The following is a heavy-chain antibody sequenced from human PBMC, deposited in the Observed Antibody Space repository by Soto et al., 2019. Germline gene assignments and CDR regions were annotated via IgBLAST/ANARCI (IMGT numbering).Heavy chain of an antibody. CDR1: GASISSGGYY. D-gene: IGHD6-25*01. J-gene: IGHJ6*02. Sequence: PSETLSLTCTVSGASISSGGYYWSWIRQHPGKGLEWIGYIYYSGSTYYNPSLKSRVTTSVDTSKNQFSLKLSSVTAADTAVYYCARDRGSEHYCSYGMEACGHGTTVTVSS. CDR2: IYYSGST. CDR3: ARDRGSEHYCSYGMEA. V-gene: IGHV4-31*03.